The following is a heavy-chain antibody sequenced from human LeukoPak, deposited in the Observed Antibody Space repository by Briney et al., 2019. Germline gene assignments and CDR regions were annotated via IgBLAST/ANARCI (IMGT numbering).Heavy chain of an antibody. V-gene: IGHV3-21*01. CDR3: ARVLWFGESQRPLYYYYYGMDV. CDR2: ISSSSSYI. D-gene: IGHD3-10*01. J-gene: IGHJ6*02. CDR1: GFTFSSYS. Sequence: PGGSLRLSCAASGFTFSSYSMNWVRQAPGKGLEWVSSISSSSSYIYYADSVKGRFTISTDNAKNSLYLQMNSLRAEDTAVYYCARVLWFGESQRPLYYYYYGMDVWGQGTTVTVSS.